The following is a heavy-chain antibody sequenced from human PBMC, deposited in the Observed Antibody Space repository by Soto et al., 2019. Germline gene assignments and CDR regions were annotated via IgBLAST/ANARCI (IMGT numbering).Heavy chain of an antibody. Sequence: LRLSCAASGFTFSRNSMNWVRQAPGKGLEWVSSISGNSNYIHYADSVKGRFTISRDNAKNSLFLQMISLRVEDTAVYYCASESDYYHFDSWGQGTLVTVSS. J-gene: IGHJ4*02. D-gene: IGHD3-22*01. V-gene: IGHV3-21*01. CDR1: GFTFSRNS. CDR2: ISGNSNYI. CDR3: ASESDYYHFDS.